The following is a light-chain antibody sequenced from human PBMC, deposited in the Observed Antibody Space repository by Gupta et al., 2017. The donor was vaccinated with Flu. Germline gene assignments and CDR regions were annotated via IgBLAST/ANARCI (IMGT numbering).Light chain of an antibody. CDR2: DNN. V-gene: IGLV1-51*01. Sequence: SVLTQPPSVSAAPGQKVTISCSGSSSNIGNNYVSWYQQLPGTAPKLLIYDNNKRPSGIPDRFSGSKSGTSATLGITGLQTGDEADYYCETWDSSLSAVLFGAGTKLTVL. J-gene: IGLJ2*01. CDR1: SSNIGNNY. CDR3: ETWDSSLSAVL.